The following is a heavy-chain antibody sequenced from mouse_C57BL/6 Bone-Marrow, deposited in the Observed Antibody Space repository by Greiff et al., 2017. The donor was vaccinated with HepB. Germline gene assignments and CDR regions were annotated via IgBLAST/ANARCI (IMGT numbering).Heavy chain of an antibody. D-gene: IGHD1-1*01. V-gene: IGHV1-47*01. Sequence: VKLMESGAELVKPGASVKMSCKASGYTFTTYPIEWMKQNHGKSLEWIGNFHPYNDDTKYNEKFKGKATLTVEKSSSTVYLELSRLTSYDSAVYYCAGLTTVVAYYAMDYWGQGTSVTVSS. CDR3: AGLTTVVAYYAMDY. CDR2: FHPYNDDT. CDR1: GYTFTTYP. J-gene: IGHJ4*01.